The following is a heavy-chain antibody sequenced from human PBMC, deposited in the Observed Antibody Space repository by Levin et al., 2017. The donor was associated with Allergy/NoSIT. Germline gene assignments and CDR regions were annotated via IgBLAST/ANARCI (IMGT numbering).Heavy chain of an antibody. V-gene: IGHV3-30*18. J-gene: IGHJ4*02. CDR2: ISYDGSNK. CDR3: AKDRGYSGYDPRYDY. D-gene: IGHD5-12*01. CDR1: GFTFSSYG. Sequence: PGGSLRLSCAASGFTFSSYGIHWVRQAPGKGLEWVAVISYDGSNKYYADSVKGRFTISRDNSKNTLYLQMNSLRAEDTAVYYCAKDRGYSGYDPRYDYWGQGTLVTVSS.